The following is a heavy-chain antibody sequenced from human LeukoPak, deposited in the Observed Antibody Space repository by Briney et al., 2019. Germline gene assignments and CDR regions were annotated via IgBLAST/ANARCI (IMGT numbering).Heavy chain of an antibody. CDR3: AKDPPRTTGTTTVVREPV. J-gene: IGHJ6*02. CDR1: GFTFSSYS. Sequence: PGGSLRLSCAASGFTFSSYSMNWVRQAPGKGLEWVSSISSSSSYIYYADSVKGRFTISRDNAKNSLYLQMNSLRAEDTAVYYCAKDPPRTTGTTTVVREPVWGQGTTVTVSS. CDR2: ISSSSSYI. D-gene: IGHD1-1*01. V-gene: IGHV3-21*04.